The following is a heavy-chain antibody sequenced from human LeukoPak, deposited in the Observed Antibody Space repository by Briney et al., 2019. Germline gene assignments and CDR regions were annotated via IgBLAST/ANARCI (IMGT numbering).Heavy chain of an antibody. V-gene: IGHV3-11*06. J-gene: IGHJ5*02. CDR3: ARDKQQLANWFDP. CDR2: ISSSSSYT. CDR1: GFTFSDYY. D-gene: IGHD6-13*01. Sequence: PGGSLRLSCAASGFTFSDYYTSWIRQAPGKGLEWVSYISSSSSYTNYADSVKGRFTISRDNAKNSLYLQMNSLRAEDTAVYYCARDKQQLANWFDPWGQGTLVTVSS.